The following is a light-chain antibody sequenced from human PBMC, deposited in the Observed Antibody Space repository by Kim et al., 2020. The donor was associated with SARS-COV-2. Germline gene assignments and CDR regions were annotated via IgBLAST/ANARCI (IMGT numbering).Light chain of an antibody. CDR2: QNT. CDR1: KLGDKF. CDR3: HAWDRNTAI. Sequence: SLTPRRTGSNTCSGDKLGDKFAYVYQPRPSQSPVLVISQNTKRATGIPDRFSGSNSGNTATLNISGTQAIGEADYYWHAWDRNTAIFGGGTQLTVL. J-gene: IGLJ2*01. V-gene: IGLV3-1*01.